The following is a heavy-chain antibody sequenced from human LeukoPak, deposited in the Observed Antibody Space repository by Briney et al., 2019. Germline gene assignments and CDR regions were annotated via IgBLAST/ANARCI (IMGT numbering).Heavy chain of an antibody. Sequence: ASVKVSCKASGGTFSSYAISWVRQAPGQGLEWMGIINPSGGSTSYAQKFQGRVTMTRDMSTSTVYMELSSLRSEDTAVYYCARAPSMINWFDPWGQGTLVTVSS. CDR1: GGTFSSYA. D-gene: IGHD3-22*01. V-gene: IGHV1-46*01. CDR2: INPSGGST. J-gene: IGHJ5*02. CDR3: ARAPSMINWFDP.